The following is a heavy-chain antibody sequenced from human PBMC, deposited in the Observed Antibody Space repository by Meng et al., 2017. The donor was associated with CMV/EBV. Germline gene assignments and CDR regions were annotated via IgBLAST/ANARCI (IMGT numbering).Heavy chain of an antibody. CDR1: GYSISSGYY. CDR3: ASLIAARERNDY. D-gene: IGHD6-6*01. V-gene: IGHV4-38-2*02. CDR2: IYHSGST. Sequence: SETLSLTCTVSGYSISSGYYWGWIRQPPGKGLEWIGSIYHSGSTYYNPPLKSRVTISVDTSKNQFSLKLSSVTAADTAVYYCASLIAARERNDYWGQGTLVTVSS. J-gene: IGHJ4*02.